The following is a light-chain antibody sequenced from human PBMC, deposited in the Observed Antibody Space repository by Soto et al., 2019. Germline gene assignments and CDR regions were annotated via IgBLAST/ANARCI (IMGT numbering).Light chain of an antibody. CDR1: QTVSSTY. CDR2: GAS. Sequence: ENVLTQSPGTLSLSPCERATLSCSASQTVSSTYLAWYQQKPGQAPRLLIYGASSRATGIPDRFSGTVSGTDFTLTISRLEPEDFAVYYCQQFSSYPLTFGGGTKVHIK. V-gene: IGKV3-20*01. CDR3: QQFSSYPLT. J-gene: IGKJ4*01.